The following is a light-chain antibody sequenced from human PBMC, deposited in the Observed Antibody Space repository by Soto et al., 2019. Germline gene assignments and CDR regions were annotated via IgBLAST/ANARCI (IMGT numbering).Light chain of an antibody. CDR3: QQYDNSVT. Sequence: EIVLTQSPGTLSLSPGETATLSCRASQSIGGNNLAWYHQKPGQTPRLLIYGASSRATGIPDRFSGSGSGTDFTLTISRLEPVDFAVYYCQQYDNSVTFGQGTRLEIE. CDR1: QSIGGNN. CDR2: GAS. J-gene: IGKJ5*01. V-gene: IGKV3-20*01.